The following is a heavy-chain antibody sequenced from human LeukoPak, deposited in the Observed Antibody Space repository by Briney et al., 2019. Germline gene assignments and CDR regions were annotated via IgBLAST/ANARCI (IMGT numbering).Heavy chain of an antibody. CDR2: IWYDGSKE. V-gene: IGHV3-33*01. Sequence: GRSLRLSCAASGFSFSSYGMRWVRQAPGKGLKWVAVIWYDGSKEYYADSVKGRFTISRDNSKNTLYLQMNSLRAEDTAVYYCARENTMVRGVTLYYFDYWGQGTLVTVSS. CDR3: ARENTMVRGVTLYYFDY. CDR1: GFSFSSYG. J-gene: IGHJ4*02. D-gene: IGHD3-10*01.